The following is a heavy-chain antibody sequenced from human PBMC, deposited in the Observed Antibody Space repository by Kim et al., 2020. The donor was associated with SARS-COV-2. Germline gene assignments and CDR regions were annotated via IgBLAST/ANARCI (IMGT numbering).Heavy chain of an antibody. J-gene: IGHJ2*01. CDR2: SAN. CDR3: ARISWCFDL. Sequence: SANSCEDSVKGRYTITRGNAKNSLCLQMNSLGVEDTAVYYCARISWCFDLWGRGTLVTVSS. V-gene: IGHV3-7*03.